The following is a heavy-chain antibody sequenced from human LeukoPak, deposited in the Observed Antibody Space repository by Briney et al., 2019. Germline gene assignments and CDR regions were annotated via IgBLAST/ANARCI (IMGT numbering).Heavy chain of an antibody. CDR2: IVPIFGTA. CDR1: GGTFSSYA. Sequence: SVKVSCKASGGTFSSYAISWVRQAPGQGLEWMGGIVPIFGTANYAQKFQGRVTITADESTSTAYMELSSLRSEDTAVYYCARAGDYCSSTSCYDGIGYWGQGTLVTVSS. J-gene: IGHJ4*02. V-gene: IGHV1-69*13. CDR3: ARAGDYCSSTSCYDGIGY. D-gene: IGHD2-2*01.